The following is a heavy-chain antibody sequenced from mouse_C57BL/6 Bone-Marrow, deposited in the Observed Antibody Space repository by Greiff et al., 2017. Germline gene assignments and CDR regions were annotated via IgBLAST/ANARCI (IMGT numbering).Heavy chain of an antibody. V-gene: IGHV1-66*01. Sequence: QVQLQQSGPELVKPGAPVKISCKASGYSFTSYYIHWVKQRPGQGLEWIGWIYPGSGNTKYNEKFKGKATLTADTSSSTAYIQLSSLTSEDSAVYYCARRGGWVDYWGQGTTLTVSS. CDR2: IYPGSGNT. CDR1: GYSFTSYY. CDR3: ARRGGWVDY. J-gene: IGHJ2*01. D-gene: IGHD3-3*01.